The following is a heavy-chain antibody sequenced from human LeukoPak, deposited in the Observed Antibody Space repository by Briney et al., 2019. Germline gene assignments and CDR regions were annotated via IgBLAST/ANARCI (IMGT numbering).Heavy chain of an antibody. Sequence: ASETLSLTCTVSGGSVSDYYWSWIRQPAGKGLEWIGRIYTSGSTNYNPSLKSRVTMSVDTSKNQFSLKLSSVTTADTAVYYCAREKEVRGAPNWFDPWGQGTLVTVSS. D-gene: IGHD3-10*01. CDR1: GGSVSDYY. J-gene: IGHJ5*02. CDR2: IYTSGST. V-gene: IGHV4-4*07. CDR3: AREKEVRGAPNWFDP.